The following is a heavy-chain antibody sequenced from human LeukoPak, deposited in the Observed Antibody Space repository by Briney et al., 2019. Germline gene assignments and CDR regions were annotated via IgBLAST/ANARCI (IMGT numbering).Heavy chain of an antibody. D-gene: IGHD1-26*01. CDR1: GGSISSSSYY. J-gene: IGHJ4*02. CDR2: IYYSGST. V-gene: IGHV4-39*07. CDR3: ARLWGGSYGGPFDDY. Sequence: PSETLSLTCTVSGGSISSSSYYWGWIRQPPWKGLEWIGSIYYSGSTYYNPSLKSRVTISVDTSKNQFSLKLSSVTAADTAVYYCARLWGGSYGGPFDDYWGQGTLVTVSS.